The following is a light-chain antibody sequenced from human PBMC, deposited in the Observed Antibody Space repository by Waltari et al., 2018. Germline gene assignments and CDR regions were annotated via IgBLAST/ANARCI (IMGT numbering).Light chain of an antibody. CDR2: GSS. V-gene: IGKV3-20*01. CDR3: HHYGTSSRT. Sequence: CRASQRFGSTYLAWYQQKPGQAPRLLIYGSSSRATGIPDRFSGSGSGTDFTLSISRLEPEDFAVYYCHHYGTSSRTFGQGTKVEIK. CDR1: QRFGSTY. J-gene: IGKJ1*01.